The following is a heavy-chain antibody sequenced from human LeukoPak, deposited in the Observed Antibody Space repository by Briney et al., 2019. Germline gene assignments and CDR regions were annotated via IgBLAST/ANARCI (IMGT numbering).Heavy chain of an antibody. J-gene: IGHJ5*02. CDR2: IYYSGST. CDR3: ARVRMHGWFDP. Sequence: SETLSLTCTVSGGSIGSYYWSWIRQPPGKGLEWIGYIYYSGSTNYNPSLKSRVTISVDTSKNQFSLKLSSVTAADTAVYYCARVRMHGWFDPWGQGTLVTVSS. V-gene: IGHV4-59*01. CDR1: GGSIGSYY.